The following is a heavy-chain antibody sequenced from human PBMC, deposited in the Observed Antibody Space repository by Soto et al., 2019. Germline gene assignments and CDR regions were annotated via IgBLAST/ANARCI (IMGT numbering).Heavy chain of an antibody. J-gene: IGHJ4*02. CDR2: ISYDGSNK. CDR1: GFTFSSYG. V-gene: IGHV3-30*18. CDR3: AKDQFFDY. Sequence: QVQLVESGGGVVQPGRSLRLSCAASGFTFSSYGMHWVRQAPGKGLEWVAVISYDGSNKYYADSVKGRFTISRDNSKNTLYLQMNSLRAEDTAVYYCAKDQFFDYRGQGTLVTVSS.